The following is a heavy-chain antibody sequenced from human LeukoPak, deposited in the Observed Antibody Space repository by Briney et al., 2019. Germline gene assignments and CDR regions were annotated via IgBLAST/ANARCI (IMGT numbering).Heavy chain of an antibody. D-gene: IGHD1-14*01. Sequence: ASVKVSCKASGYTFTSYYMHWVRQAPGQGLEWMGIINPSGGSTSYAQKFQGRVTMTRDTSTSTVYMELSSLRSEDTAVYYCARDWPGTIRTYYFDYWGQGTLVTVSS. CDR3: ARDWPGTIRTYYFDY. V-gene: IGHV1-46*01. CDR1: GYTFTSYY. CDR2: INPSGGST. J-gene: IGHJ4*02.